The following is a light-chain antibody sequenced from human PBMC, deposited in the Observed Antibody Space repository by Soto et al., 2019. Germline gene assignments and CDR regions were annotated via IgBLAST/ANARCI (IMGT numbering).Light chain of an antibody. Sequence: QSVLTQPASVSGSPGQSITISCTGTSSDVGGYNYVSWYQQHPGKAPKLMFYDVSNRPSGVSNRFSGSKSGNTASLTISGLQAEDEADYYCSSYTSSSVFGTGTKVTVL. J-gene: IGLJ1*01. CDR3: SSYTSSSV. CDR1: SSDVGGYNY. CDR2: DVS. V-gene: IGLV2-14*01.